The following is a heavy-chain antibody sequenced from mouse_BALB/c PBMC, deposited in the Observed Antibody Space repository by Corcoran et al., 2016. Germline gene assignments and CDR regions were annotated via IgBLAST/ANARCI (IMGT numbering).Heavy chain of an antibody. CDR1: GFNIKDTY. CDR2: IDHANGNT. CDR3: ARFEYGRAWFAY. D-gene: IGHD2-10*02. Sequence: EVQLQQSGAELVKPGASVKLSCTASGFNIKDTYMHWVKQRPEQGLEWIGRIDHANGNTKYDPKFQGKATITADTSSNTAYLQLSSLTSEDTAVYYCARFEYGRAWFAYWGQGTLVTVSA. V-gene: IGHV14-3*02. J-gene: IGHJ3*01.